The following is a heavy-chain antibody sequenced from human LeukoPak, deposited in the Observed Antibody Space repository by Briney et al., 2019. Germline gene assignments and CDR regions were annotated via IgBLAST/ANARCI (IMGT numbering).Heavy chain of an antibody. J-gene: IGHJ4*02. CDR2: IYYSGST. CDR1: GGSISSYY. CDR3: AGNYDILTGYGNDY. V-gene: IGHV4-59*01. D-gene: IGHD3-9*01. Sequence: PSETLSLTCTVSGGSISSYYWSWIRQPPGKGLEWIGYIYYSGSTNYNPSLKSRVTISVDTSKNQFSLKLSSVTAADTAVYYCAGNYDILTGYGNDYWGQGTLVTVSS.